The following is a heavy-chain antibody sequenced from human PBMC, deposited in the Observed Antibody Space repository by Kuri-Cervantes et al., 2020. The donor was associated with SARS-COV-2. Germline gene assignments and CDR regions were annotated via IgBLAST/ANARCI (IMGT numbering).Heavy chain of an antibody. D-gene: IGHD1-26*01. J-gene: IGHJ4*02. CDR1: GFTFSSYA. CDR3: AREISIVGASDY. V-gene: IGHV3-21*01. Sequence: GGSLRLSCAASGFTFSSYAMNWVRQAPGKALEWVSSISGSGSYIYYADSVKGRFTISKESGENSLYLQMNSLRAEDTAVYYCAREISIVGASDYWGQGTLVTVSS. CDR2: ISGSGSYI.